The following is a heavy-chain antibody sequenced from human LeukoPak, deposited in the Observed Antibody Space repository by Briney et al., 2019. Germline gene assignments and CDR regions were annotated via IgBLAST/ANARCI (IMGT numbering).Heavy chain of an antibody. CDR2: INHSGST. D-gene: IGHD1-26*01. Sequence: PSETLSLTCAVYGGSFSGYYWSWIRQPPGKGLEWIGEINHSGSTNYNPSLKSRVTISVDTSKNQFSLKLSSVTAADTSVYYCARWGGGSYYDFDYWGQGTLVNVAS. CDR1: GGSFSGYY. J-gene: IGHJ4*02. CDR3: ARWGGGSYYDFDY. V-gene: IGHV4-34*01.